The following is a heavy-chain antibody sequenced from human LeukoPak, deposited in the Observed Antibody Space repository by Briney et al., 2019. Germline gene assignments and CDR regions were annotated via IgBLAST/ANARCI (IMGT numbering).Heavy chain of an antibody. D-gene: IGHD3-3*01. CDR1: GYPFTSYY. Sequence: ASVKVSCKASGYPFTSYYMHWVRQAPGQGLEWMGIINPSGGSTSYAQKFQGRVTMTRDTSTSTVYMELSSLRSEDTAVYYCARGQVLRFLEWLLYPNDYWGQGTLVTVSS. V-gene: IGHV1-46*03. CDR3: ARGQVLRFLEWLLYPNDY. J-gene: IGHJ4*02. CDR2: INPSGGST.